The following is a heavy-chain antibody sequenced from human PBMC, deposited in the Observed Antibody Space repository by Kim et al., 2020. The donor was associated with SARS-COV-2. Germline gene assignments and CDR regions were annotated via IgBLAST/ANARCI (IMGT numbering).Heavy chain of an antibody. CDR2: INTGNGNR. V-gene: IGHV1-3*04. Sequence: ASVKVSCKASGYTFTRHSIHWVRQAPGQGLEWMGWINTGNGNRKCAQKFQDRVTISRDTSASTAYMELTSLTSEDTGVYYCARGLSGGFDPWGQGTLVTVSS. J-gene: IGHJ5*02. CDR1: GYTFTRHS. D-gene: IGHD1-26*01. CDR3: ARGLSGGFDP.